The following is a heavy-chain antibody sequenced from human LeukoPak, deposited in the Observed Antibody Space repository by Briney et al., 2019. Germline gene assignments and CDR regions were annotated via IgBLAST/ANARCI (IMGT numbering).Heavy chain of an antibody. CDR1: GGSISSYY. V-gene: IGHV4-4*07. CDR2: IHTSGST. D-gene: IGHD3-10*01. CDR3: ARSPYYYGSGSYYNVLGDFDY. J-gene: IGHJ4*02. Sequence: SETLSLTCTVSGGSISSYYWSWIRQPAGKGLEWSGRIHTSGSTNYNPSLKSRVTMSVDTSKNQFSLKLSSVTAADTAVYYCARSPYYYGSGSYYNVLGDFDYWGQGTLVTVSS.